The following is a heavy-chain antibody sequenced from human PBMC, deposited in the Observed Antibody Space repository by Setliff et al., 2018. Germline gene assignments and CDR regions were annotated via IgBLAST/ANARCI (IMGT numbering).Heavy chain of an antibody. Sequence: SETLSLTCAVYGGSFNVYFWSWIRQPPGKGLEWIGEISHSGSTNYNPSLKSRVTMSVDTPTNQFSLKVFSVTAADTAVYYCRFWSSYYKNDYWAQGTLVTVS. CDR2: ISHSGST. CDR1: GGSFNVYF. V-gene: IGHV4-34*01. CDR3: RFWSSYYKNDY. J-gene: IGHJ4*02. D-gene: IGHD3-3*01.